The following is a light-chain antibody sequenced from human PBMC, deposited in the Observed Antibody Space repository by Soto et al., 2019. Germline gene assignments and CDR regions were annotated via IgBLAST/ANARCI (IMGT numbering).Light chain of an antibody. CDR2: GAP. V-gene: IGKV3-15*01. J-gene: IGKJ1*01. CDR3: EQYNIGPRT. CDR1: LSVSTN. Sequence: EIVVTQSACTLSVSPWERATISCRASLSVSTNLAWYQQKPGQAPRLLIYGAPTRATGISARCSGSGSGTEFTLTISSRRSEEFALQSCEQYNIGPRTVGQGTKVDIK.